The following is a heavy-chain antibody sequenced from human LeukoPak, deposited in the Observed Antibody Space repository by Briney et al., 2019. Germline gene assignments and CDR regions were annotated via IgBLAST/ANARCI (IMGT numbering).Heavy chain of an antibody. D-gene: IGHD1-26*01. CDR2: ISSSSTYI. V-gene: IGHV3-21*01. CDR3: VREWELPPNFDY. J-gene: IGHJ4*02. Sequence: PGGSLRLSCAAAGFTFSNYWMHWVRHAPGKGLEWVSSISSSSTYIYYADSVKGRFTISRDNAKNSLYLQMNSLRAEDTAVYYCVREWELPPNFDYWGQGTLVTVSS. CDR1: GFTFSNYW.